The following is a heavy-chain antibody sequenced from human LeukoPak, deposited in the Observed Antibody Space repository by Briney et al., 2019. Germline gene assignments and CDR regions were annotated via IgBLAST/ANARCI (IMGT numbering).Heavy chain of an antibody. CDR1: GGSISSSSYY. Sequence: SETLSLTCTVSGGSISSSSYYWGWIRQPPGKGLEWIGSIYYSGSTYYNPSLKSRVTISVDTSKNQFSLKLSSVTAADTAVYYCARQRRYYGSGRARGAFDIWGQGTMVTVSS. V-gene: IGHV4-39*01. CDR3: ARQRRYYGSGRARGAFDI. J-gene: IGHJ3*02. D-gene: IGHD3-10*01. CDR2: IYYSGST.